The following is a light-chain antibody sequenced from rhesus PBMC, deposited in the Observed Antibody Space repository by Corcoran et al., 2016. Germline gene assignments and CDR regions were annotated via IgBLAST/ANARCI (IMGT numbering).Light chain of an antibody. CDR1: SSDVGGYNY. CDR2: DVT. Sequence: QSAPTQPPSVSGSPGQSVTISCTGTSSDVGGYNYVSWYQQHPGKAPKTVIYDVTKRPSGVSDRFSGSKSGNTASLTISGLQAEDEADYYCCSYATTSTYIFGAGTRLTVL. J-gene: IGLJ1*01. CDR3: CSYATTSTYI. V-gene: IGLV2S7*01.